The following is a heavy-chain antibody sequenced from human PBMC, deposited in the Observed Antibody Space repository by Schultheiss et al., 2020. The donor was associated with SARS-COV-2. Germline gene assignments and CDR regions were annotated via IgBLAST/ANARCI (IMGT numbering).Heavy chain of an antibody. J-gene: IGHJ4*02. V-gene: IGHV3-21*05. CDR3: ARGPLGYDSSGYYRTPRVRFDY. D-gene: IGHD3-22*01. Sequence: GESLKISCAASGFTFSSYEMNWVRQAPGKGLEWVSYISSSSSYIYYADSVKGRFTISRDNAKNSLYLQMNSLRAEDTAVYYCARGPLGYDSSGYYRTPRVRFDYWGQGTLVTVSS. CDR1: GFTFSSYE. CDR2: ISSSSSYI.